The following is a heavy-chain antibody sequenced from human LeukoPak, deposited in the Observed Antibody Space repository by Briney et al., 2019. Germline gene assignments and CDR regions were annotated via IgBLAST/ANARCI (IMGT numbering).Heavy chain of an antibody. V-gene: IGHV4-59*01. Sequence: SETLSLTCTASGGSISSYYWSWIRQPPGKGLGWIGYIYYSGSTNYNPSLKSRVTISVDTSKNQFSLKLSSVTAADTAVYYCARDSRITMIPPYKDAFDIWGQGTMVTVSS. CDR1: GGSISSYY. D-gene: IGHD3-22*01. J-gene: IGHJ3*02. CDR2: IYYSGST. CDR3: ARDSRITMIPPYKDAFDI.